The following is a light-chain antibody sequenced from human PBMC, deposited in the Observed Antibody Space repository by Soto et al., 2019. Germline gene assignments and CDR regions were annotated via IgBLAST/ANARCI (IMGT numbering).Light chain of an antibody. CDR2: AAS. Sequence: DLQMTQSPSSLSASVGDSVTITCRASQSISSYLNWYQQKPGKAPKLLIYAASSLQSGVPSRFSGSGSGTDFTLTISSLQPEDFATYSCQHSYSTLPLNLGGGTKVDIK. J-gene: IGKJ4*01. V-gene: IGKV1-39*01. CDR1: QSISSY. CDR3: QHSYSTLPLN.